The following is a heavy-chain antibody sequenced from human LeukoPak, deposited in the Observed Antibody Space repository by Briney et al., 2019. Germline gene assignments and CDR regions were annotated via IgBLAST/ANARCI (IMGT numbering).Heavy chain of an antibody. Sequence: GGSLRLSCAASGFTFSTSAMSCVRQTPGKGLEWVSGVTGSGVSTFYAGSVKGRFTISRDNSKNTLYLQMNSLRADDTAIYFCAKHGGLRVFYPFDYWGQGSLVTVSS. J-gene: IGHJ4*02. D-gene: IGHD3-10*01. CDR2: VTGSGVST. CDR1: GFTFSTSA. V-gene: IGHV3-23*01. CDR3: AKHGGLRVFYPFDY.